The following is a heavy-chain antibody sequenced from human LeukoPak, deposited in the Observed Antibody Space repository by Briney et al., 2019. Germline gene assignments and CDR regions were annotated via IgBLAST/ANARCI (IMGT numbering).Heavy chain of an antibody. CDR3: ARAHISGDYDSSGYPFDY. J-gene: IGHJ4*02. Sequence: PGGSLRLSCAASGFNVSSNYMTWVRQAPGKGLEWVSVIYRGGSTYYADSVKGRFTISRHNSRDTMYLQMNSLRSEDTAVYYCARAHISGDYDSSGYPFDYWGQGTLVTVSS. CDR1: GFNVSSNY. D-gene: IGHD3-22*01. V-gene: IGHV3-53*04. CDR2: IYRGGST.